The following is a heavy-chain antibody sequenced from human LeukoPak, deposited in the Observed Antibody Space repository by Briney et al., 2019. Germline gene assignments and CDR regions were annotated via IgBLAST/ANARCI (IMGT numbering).Heavy chain of an antibody. J-gene: IGHJ6*03. CDR1: GGSISSYY. CDR3: ARDRGGLDLMVYAISYYYYMDV. V-gene: IGHV4-4*07. Sequence: SGTLSLTCTVSGGSISSYYWSWIRQPAGKGLEWIGRIYTSGSTNYNPSLKSRVTMSVDTSKNQFSLKLSSVTAADTAVYYCARDRGGLDLMVYAISYYYYMDVWGKGTTVTVSS. CDR2: IYTSGST. D-gene: IGHD2-8*01.